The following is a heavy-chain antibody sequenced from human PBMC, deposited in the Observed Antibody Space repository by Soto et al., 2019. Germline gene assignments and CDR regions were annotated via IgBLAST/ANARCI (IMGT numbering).Heavy chain of an antibody. J-gene: IGHJ4*02. Sequence: QVTLKESGPVLVKPTETLTLTCTVSGLSLSNARMGVSWIRQPPGKALEWLAHIFSNDEKSYSTSLKSRLTISQDTSKNQVVPTMTNMDPVDTAAYFCVRIPLDGSGSYYSDYWGQGTLVTVSS. CDR3: VRIPLDGSGSYYSDY. CDR2: IFSNDEK. D-gene: IGHD3-10*01. V-gene: IGHV2-26*01. CDR1: GLSLSNARMG.